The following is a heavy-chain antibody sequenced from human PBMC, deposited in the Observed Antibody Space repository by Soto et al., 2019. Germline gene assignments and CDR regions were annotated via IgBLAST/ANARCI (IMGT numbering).Heavy chain of an antibody. CDR2: IIPIFGTA. D-gene: IGHD5-12*01. J-gene: IGHJ4*02. Sequence: SVKVSCKASGGTFNSYAISWVRQAPGQGLEWMGGIIPIFGTANYAQKFQGRVTITADESTSTAYMELSSLRSEDTAVYYCAREDRDGYNTADYWGQGTLVTVS. V-gene: IGHV1-69*13. CDR3: AREDRDGYNTADY. CDR1: GGTFNSYA.